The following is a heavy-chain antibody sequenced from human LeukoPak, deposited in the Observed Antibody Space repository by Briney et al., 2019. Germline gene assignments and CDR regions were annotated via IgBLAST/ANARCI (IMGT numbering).Heavy chain of an antibody. CDR3: ASPSGRVAFDI. D-gene: IGHD2-15*01. V-gene: IGHV3-48*03. J-gene: IGHJ3*02. Sequence: GGSLRLSCEFSGIIFSTYAMNWVRQAPGKGLEWVSYISSSGSTIYYADSVKGRFTISRDNAKNSLYLQMNSLRAEDTAVYYCASPSGRVAFDIWGQGTMVTVSS. CDR1: GIIFSTYA. CDR2: ISSSGSTI.